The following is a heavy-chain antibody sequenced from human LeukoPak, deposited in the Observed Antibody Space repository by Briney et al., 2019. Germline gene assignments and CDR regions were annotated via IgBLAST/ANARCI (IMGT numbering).Heavy chain of an antibody. CDR1: GYTFTAYY. CDR2: INPNSGDT. CDR3: ARAGVTGEGLDY. Sequence: ASVKVSCKASGYTFTAYYMHWVRQAPGQGLEWMGWINPNSGDTNYAQNFQGRVTMTRDTSISTAYMELSSLRSDDTAVYYCARAGVTGEGLDYWGQGTLVTVSS. D-gene: IGHD7-27*01. V-gene: IGHV1-2*02. J-gene: IGHJ4*02.